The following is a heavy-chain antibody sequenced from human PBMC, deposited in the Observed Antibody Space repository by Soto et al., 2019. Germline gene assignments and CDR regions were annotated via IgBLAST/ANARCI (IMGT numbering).Heavy chain of an antibody. J-gene: IGHJ2*01. Sequence: QVQLVQSEAEVKKPGASVKVSCKASGYTFTSYAMHWVRKAPGQRLEWMGWINAGNGNTKYSQKFQGRVTITRDTSASTAYMELSSLRSEDTAVYYCARGGSLYWYFDLWGRGTLVTVSS. CDR2: INAGNGNT. D-gene: IGHD1-26*01. CDR3: ARGGSLYWYFDL. CDR1: GYTFTSYA. V-gene: IGHV1-3*01.